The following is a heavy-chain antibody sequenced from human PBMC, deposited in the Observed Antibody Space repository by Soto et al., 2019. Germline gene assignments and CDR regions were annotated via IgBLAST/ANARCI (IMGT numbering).Heavy chain of an antibody. J-gene: IGHJ6*03. V-gene: IGHV1-18*01. Sequence: GASVKVSCKASGYTFTSYGISWVRQAPGQGLEWMGWISAYNGNTNYAQKLQGRVTMTTDTSTSTAYMELRSLRSDDTAVYYCARRDSITYYYYMDVWGKGTTVTVSS. CDR2: ISAYNGNT. CDR3: ARRDSITYYYYMDV. CDR1: GYTFTSYG.